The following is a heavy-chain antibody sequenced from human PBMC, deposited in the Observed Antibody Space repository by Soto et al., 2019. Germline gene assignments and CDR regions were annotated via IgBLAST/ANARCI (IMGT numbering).Heavy chain of an antibody. J-gene: IGHJ4*02. Sequence: SVKVSFKASGSTFSSYAISWVRQAPGQGLEWMGGIIPIFGTANYAQKFQGRVTITADESTSTAYMELSSLRSEDTAVYYCASAPSPGIQLWFGDYWGQGTLVTVSS. CDR3: ASAPSPGIQLWFGDY. CDR1: GSTFSSYA. CDR2: IIPIFGTA. V-gene: IGHV1-69*13. D-gene: IGHD5-18*01.